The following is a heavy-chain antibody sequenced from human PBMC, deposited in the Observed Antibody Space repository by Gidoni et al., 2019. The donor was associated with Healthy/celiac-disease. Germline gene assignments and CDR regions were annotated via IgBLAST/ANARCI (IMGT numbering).Heavy chain of an antibody. CDR1: GFTVSSYW. Sequence: EVQLVESGGGLVQPGRSLRLSCAASGFTVSSYWMSLVGQEPGKGLEWVANIKQDGSEKYYVDSVKGRFTISRDNAKNSLYLQMNSLRAEDTAVYYCARDPEKQWLDLLYFDYWGQGTLVTVSS. J-gene: IGHJ4*02. CDR3: ARDPEKQWLDLLYFDY. CDR2: IKQDGSEK. V-gene: IGHV3-7*01. D-gene: IGHD6-19*01.